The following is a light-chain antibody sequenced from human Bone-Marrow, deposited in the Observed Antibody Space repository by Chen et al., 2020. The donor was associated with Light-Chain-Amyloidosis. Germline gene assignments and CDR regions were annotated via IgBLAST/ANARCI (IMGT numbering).Light chain of an antibody. CDR2: RDT. Sequence: SYELTQPPSVSVSPGQTARITCSGDDLPTKYAYWYQQKPGQAPVLVIHRDTERPSGISERFSGSSSGKTATLTISGVQAEDEADYHCQSADSSGTYEVIFGGGTMLTVL. CDR1: DLPTKY. J-gene: IGLJ2*01. CDR3: QSADSSGTYEVI. V-gene: IGLV3-25*03.